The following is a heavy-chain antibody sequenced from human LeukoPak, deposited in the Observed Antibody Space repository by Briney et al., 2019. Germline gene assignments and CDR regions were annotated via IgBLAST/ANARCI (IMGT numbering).Heavy chain of an antibody. J-gene: IGHJ4*02. CDR3: AKAAPSIAARLSYFDY. V-gene: IGHV3-33*06. CDR2: IWYDGSNK. Sequence: PGRSLRLSCAASGFTFSSYGMHWVRQAPGKGLEWVAVIWYDGSNKYYADSVKGRFTISRDNSKNTPYLQMNSLRAEDTAVYYCAKAAPSIAARLSYFDYWGQGTLVTVSS. CDR1: GFTFSSYG. D-gene: IGHD6-6*01.